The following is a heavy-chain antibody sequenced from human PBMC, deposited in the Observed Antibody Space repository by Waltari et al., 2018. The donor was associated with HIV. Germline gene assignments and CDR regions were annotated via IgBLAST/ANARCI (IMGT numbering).Heavy chain of an antibody. Sequence: QLQLQESGPGLVKPSETLSLTCTVSGGPVSSSSYFWGWIRQPPGKGLEWVGRIYYTGRAYYNPSLKGRVTISVDTSKNQFSLKVTSVTAADTAVYYCARHALRVGAAYWNFDLWGRGTLVTVSS. CDR3: ARHALRVGAAYWNFDL. CDR2: IYYTGRA. CDR1: GGPVSSSSYF. V-gene: IGHV4-39*01. D-gene: IGHD1-26*01. J-gene: IGHJ2*01.